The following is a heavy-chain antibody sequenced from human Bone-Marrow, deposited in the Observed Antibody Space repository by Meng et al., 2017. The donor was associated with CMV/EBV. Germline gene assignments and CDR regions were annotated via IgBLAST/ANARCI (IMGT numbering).Heavy chain of an antibody. J-gene: IGHJ6*02. CDR3: ARADDFWSGVQNLDYGMDV. V-gene: IGHV3-30-3*01. CDR1: GFTFSSYA. D-gene: IGHD3-3*01. Sequence: GGFLRLSCAASGFTFSSYAMHWVRQAPGKGLEWVAVISYDGSNKYYADSVKGRFTISRDNSKNTLYLQMNSLRAEDTAVYYCARADDFWSGVQNLDYGMDVWGQGTTVTVSS. CDR2: ISYDGSNK.